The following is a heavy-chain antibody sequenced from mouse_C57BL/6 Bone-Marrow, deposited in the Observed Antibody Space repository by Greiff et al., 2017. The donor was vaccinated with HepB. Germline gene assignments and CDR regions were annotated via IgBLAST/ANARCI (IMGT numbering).Heavy chain of an antibody. Sequence: EVKVEESGGGLVQPGGSMKLSCVASGFTFSNYWMNWVRQSPEKGLEWVAQIRLKSDNYATHYAESVKGRFTISRDDSKSSVYLQMHNLRAEDTGIYYSSRGYGSSYLYFDVWGTGTTVTVSS. D-gene: IGHD1-1*01. CDR1: GFTFSNYW. V-gene: IGHV6-3*01. CDR2: IRLKSDNYAT. J-gene: IGHJ1*03. CDR3: SRGYGSSYLYFDV.